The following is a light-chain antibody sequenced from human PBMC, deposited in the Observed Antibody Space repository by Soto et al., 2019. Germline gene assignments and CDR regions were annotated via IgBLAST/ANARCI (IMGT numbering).Light chain of an antibody. CDR3: QQRDNWPPT. Sequence: EVLLTQSPATLSLSPGERATLSCRASQSVNSYLTWYQHEPGQAPSLLISDAPNRATSIPARFSGSGSGTDFSLTISSLEPEDFAIYYCQQRDNWPPTFGPGTTVDI. CDR1: QSVNSY. CDR2: DAP. V-gene: IGKV3-11*01. J-gene: IGKJ3*01.